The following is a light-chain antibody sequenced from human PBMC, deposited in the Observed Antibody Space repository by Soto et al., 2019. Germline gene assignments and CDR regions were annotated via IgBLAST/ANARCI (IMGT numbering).Light chain of an antibody. Sequence: EIVLTQSPATLSLSPGERAPLSCRASQRVSRYLAWYQQKPGQAPRLLIYDASNRATGIPARFSGSGSGTDFTLTISSLEPEDFAVYYCQQRSNWPGFGGGTKVEIK. CDR1: QRVSRY. V-gene: IGKV3-11*01. CDR2: DAS. CDR3: QQRSNWPG. J-gene: IGKJ4*02.